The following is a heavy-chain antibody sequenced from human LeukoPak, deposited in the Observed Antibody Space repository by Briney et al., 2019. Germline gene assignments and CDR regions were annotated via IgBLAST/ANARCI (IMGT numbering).Heavy chain of an antibody. CDR3: ARTRIISGVRGLQMRYFDY. CDR1: GFTFSSFA. CDR2: ISYDGSNK. J-gene: IGHJ4*02. Sequence: PGGSLRLSCAASGFTFSSFAMHWVRQAPGKGLEWVAVISYDGSNKYYAASVKGRFTISRDNSKNTLYLQMNSLRAGDTAVYYCARTRIISGVRGLQMRYFDYWGQGTLVTDSS. D-gene: IGHD3-10*01. V-gene: IGHV3-30-3*01.